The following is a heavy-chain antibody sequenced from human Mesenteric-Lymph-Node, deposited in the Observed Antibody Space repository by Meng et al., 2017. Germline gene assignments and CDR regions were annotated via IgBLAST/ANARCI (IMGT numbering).Heavy chain of an antibody. CDR2: ISWNSGSI. J-gene: IGHJ4*02. CDR1: GFTFDDYA. CDR3: ARLYSGSVDY. Sequence: SLKISCAASGFTFDDYAMHWVRQAPGKGLEWVSGISWNSGSIGYADSVKGRFTISRDNSKNTLSLQMNSLRVDDTAVYYCARLYSGSVDYWGQGTLVTVSS. D-gene: IGHD1-26*01. V-gene: IGHV3-9*01.